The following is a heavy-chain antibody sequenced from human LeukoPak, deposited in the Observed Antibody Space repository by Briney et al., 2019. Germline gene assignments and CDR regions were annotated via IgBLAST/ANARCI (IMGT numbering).Heavy chain of an antibody. V-gene: IGHV1-18*01. J-gene: IGHJ4*02. CDR1: GYTFTNYG. CDR3: ARGVGLPPYYFDY. Sequence: ASVKVSCKASGYTFTNYGISWVRQAPGQGLEWMGRITPYNGNTDYARELQGRVTMTTDTSTSTAYMDLRSLRSDDTAVYFCARGVGLPPYYFDYWGQGTLVTVSS. D-gene: IGHD1-26*01. CDR2: ITPYNGNT.